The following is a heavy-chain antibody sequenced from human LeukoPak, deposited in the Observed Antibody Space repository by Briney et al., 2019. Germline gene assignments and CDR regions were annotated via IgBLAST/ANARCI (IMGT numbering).Heavy chain of an antibody. Sequence: QTGGSLRLSCAASGFTFSSYSMNWVRQAPGKGLEWVSRINSDGSSTSYADSVKGRFTISRDNAKNTLYLQMNSLRAEDTAVYYCARGEWGYGDYTDYWGQGTLVTVSS. J-gene: IGHJ4*02. CDR1: GFTFSSYS. D-gene: IGHD4-17*01. CDR2: INSDGSST. V-gene: IGHV3-74*01. CDR3: ARGEWGYGDYTDY.